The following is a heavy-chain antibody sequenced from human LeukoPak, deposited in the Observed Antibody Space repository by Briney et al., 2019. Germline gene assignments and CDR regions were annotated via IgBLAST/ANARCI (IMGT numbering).Heavy chain of an antibody. Sequence: PSGTLSLTCGVSGVSISSTNLWWWVRPPPGQGLELTGESSLTGRTNYNPSLNGRVTISLDNSNNQLSLNMTCVTAADTAPYYCSRESGAFCPFGYWGQGTLVIVSS. CDR3: SRESGAFCPFGY. J-gene: IGHJ4*02. V-gene: IGHV4-4*02. CDR1: GVSISSTNL. D-gene: IGHD1-26*01. CDR2: SSLTGRT.